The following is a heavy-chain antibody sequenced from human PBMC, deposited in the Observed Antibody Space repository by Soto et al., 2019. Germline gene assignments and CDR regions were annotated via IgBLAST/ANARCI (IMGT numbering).Heavy chain of an antibody. CDR1: GGSISSYY. CDR2: IYYSGST. CDR3: ARDSRQLTQGWFDP. V-gene: IGHV4-59*01. D-gene: IGHD6-13*01. J-gene: IGHJ5*02. Sequence: PSETLSLTCTVSGGSISSYYWSWIRQPPGKGLEWIGYIYYSGSTNYNPSLKSRVTISVDTSKNQFSLKLSSVTAADTAVYYCARDSRQLTQGWFDPWGQGTLVTVSS.